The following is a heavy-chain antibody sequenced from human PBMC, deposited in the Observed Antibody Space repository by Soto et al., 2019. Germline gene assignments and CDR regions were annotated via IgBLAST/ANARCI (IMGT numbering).Heavy chain of an antibody. Sequence: ASVKVSCKASGYTLTKNVISWVRKAPGQGLEWVGWINPYNGNTDYAQKLQRRVTVTTDTSTNTVHMELRSLRSDDTAVYYCARGPHDYSFPYYFDYWGRGTLVTVSS. J-gene: IGHJ4*02. V-gene: IGHV1-18*01. CDR2: INPYNGNT. CDR3: ARGPHDYSFPYYFDY. CDR1: GYTLTKNV. D-gene: IGHD3-16*01.